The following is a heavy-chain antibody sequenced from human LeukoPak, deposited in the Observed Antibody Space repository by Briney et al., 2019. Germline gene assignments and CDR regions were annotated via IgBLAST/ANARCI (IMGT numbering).Heavy chain of an antibody. CDR1: GYTFTSYD. CDR2: MNPNSGNT. J-gene: IGHJ4*02. CDR3: ARGMDSSSSSFDY. D-gene: IGHD6-13*01. V-gene: IGHV1-8*03. Sequence: GASVKVSCKASGYTFTSYDINWVRQATGQGLEWMGWMNPNSGNTGYAQKFQGRVTITRNTSISTAYMELSSLRSEDTTVYYCARGMDSSSSSFDYWGQGTLVTVSS.